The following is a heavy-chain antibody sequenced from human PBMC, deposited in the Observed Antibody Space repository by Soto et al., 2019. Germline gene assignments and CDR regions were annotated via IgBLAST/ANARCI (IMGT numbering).Heavy chain of an antibody. V-gene: IGHV1-24*01. J-gene: IGHJ3*02. CDR1: GYTLTELS. CDR2: FDPEDGET. D-gene: IGHD5-12*01. Sequence: GASVKVSCKVSGYTLTELSMHWVRQAPGKGLEWMGGFDPEDGETIYAQKFQGRVTMTEDTSTDTAYMELSSLRSEDTAVYYCATDPYLYSGYRDAFDIWGQGTMVTVSS. CDR3: ATDPYLYSGYRDAFDI.